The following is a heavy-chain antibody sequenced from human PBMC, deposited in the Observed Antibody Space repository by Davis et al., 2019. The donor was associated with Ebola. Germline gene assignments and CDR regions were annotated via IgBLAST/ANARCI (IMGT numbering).Heavy chain of an antibody. V-gene: IGHV1-69*13. CDR1: GGTFSSYA. Sequence: AASVKVSCKASGGTFSSYAISWVRQAPGQGLEWMGGIIPIFGTANYAQKFQGRVTITADESTSTAYMELSSLRSAGTAVYYCARALGDYSYYYYYHGMDVWGQGATVTVSS. D-gene: IGHD4-11*01. CDR3: ARALGDYSYYYYYHGMDV. J-gene: IGHJ6*02. CDR2: IIPIFGTA.